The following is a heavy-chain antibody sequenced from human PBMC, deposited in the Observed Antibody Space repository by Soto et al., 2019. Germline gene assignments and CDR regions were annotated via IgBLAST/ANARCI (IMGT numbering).Heavy chain of an antibody. D-gene: IGHD4-17*01. Sequence: PSETLSLTCTVSGGSISSYYWSWIRQPPGKGLEWIGYIYYSGSTNYNPSLKSRVTISVDTSKNQFSLKLSSVTAADTAVYYCAREASGTGLDYGEYFQHWGQGTLVTVSS. V-gene: IGHV4-59*12. CDR2: IYYSGST. CDR1: GGSISSYY. J-gene: IGHJ1*01. CDR3: AREASGTGLDYGEYFQH.